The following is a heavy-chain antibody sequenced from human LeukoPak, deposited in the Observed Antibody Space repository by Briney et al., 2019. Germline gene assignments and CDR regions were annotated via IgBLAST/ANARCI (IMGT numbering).Heavy chain of an antibody. CDR2: IYYSGST. J-gene: IGHJ4*02. V-gene: IGHV4-31*11. CDR3: ARTSYCGGDCYSSPPFWY. Sequence: SETLSLTCAVSGGSISSGGYYWSWIRQHPGKGLEWIGYIYYSGSTYYNPSLKSRVTISVDTSKNQFSLKLSSVTAADTAVYYCARTSYCGGDCYSSPPFWYWGQGTLVTVSS. D-gene: IGHD2-21*02. CDR1: GGSISSGGYY.